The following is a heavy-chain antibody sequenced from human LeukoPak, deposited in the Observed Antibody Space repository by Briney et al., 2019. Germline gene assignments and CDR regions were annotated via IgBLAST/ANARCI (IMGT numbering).Heavy chain of an antibody. J-gene: IGHJ4*02. D-gene: IGHD5-18*01. CDR2: ISYDGSNK. V-gene: IGHV3-30*04. CDR3: ARDSVERGYSYGFVAAVFDY. CDR1: GFTFSSYA. Sequence: PGGSLRLSCAASGFTFSSYAMHWVRQAPGKGLEGGAVISYDGSNKYYADYVKGRFTISRDNSKNTLYLQMNSLRAEDTAVYYCARDSVERGYSYGFVAAVFDYWGQGTLVTVSS.